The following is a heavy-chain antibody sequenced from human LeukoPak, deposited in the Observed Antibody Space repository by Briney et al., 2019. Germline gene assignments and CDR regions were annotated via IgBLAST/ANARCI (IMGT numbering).Heavy chain of an antibody. CDR1: GYSVTGFY. J-gene: IGHJ3*02. CDR3: ITSSAYSTSWGAFDI. D-gene: IGHD2-2*01. Sequence: GASVKVSCKASGYSVTGFYIHWVRQAPGQGLESMGWMNATSGGANYAQGFRGSLTMTGDTSITTAYMDLSSLTSDDTAMYYCITSSAYSTSWGAFDIWGQGTMVTVSS. CDR2: MNATSGGA. V-gene: IGHV1-2*02.